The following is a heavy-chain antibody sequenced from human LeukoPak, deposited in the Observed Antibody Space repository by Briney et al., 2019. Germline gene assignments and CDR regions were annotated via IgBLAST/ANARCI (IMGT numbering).Heavy chain of an antibody. CDR1: GYTFTSYY. Sequence: HRASVKVSCKASGYTFTSYYMHWVRQAPGQGLEWMGIINPSGGSTSYAQKFQGRVTMTRDTSTSTVYMELSSLRSEDTAVYYCARVRIAVAGTYYFDYWGQGTLVTVSS. V-gene: IGHV1-46*01. J-gene: IGHJ4*02. CDR2: INPSGGST. D-gene: IGHD6-19*01. CDR3: ARVRIAVAGTYYFDY.